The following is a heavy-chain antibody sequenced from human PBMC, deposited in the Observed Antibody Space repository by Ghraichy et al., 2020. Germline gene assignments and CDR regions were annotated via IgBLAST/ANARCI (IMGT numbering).Heavy chain of an antibody. D-gene: IGHD5-18*01. CDR3: AKAGGDRTRAANYFDY. CDR2: ISGSGGST. CDR1: GFTFSSYA. V-gene: IGHV3-23*01. J-gene: IGHJ4*01. Sequence: GESLNISCAASGFTFSSYAMSWVRQAPGKGLEWVSAISGSGGSTYYADSVKGRFTISRDNSKNTLYLQMNSLRAEDTAVYYCAKAGGDRTRAANYFDYWGHGTLVTVSS.